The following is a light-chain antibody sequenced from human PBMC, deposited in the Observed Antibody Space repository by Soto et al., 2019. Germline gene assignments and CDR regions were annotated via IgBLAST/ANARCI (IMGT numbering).Light chain of an antibody. CDR1: SSDVGGYNY. CDR2: DVS. V-gene: IGLV2-11*01. Sequence: QSALTQPRSASGSPGQSITISCTGTSSDVGGYNYVSWYQQHPAKAPKLIIFDVSKRPSGVPNRFSGSKSGNTASLTISGLRAEDEADYYCCSYVGSNTYVFGTGIKLTVL. CDR3: CSYVGSNTYV. J-gene: IGLJ1*01.